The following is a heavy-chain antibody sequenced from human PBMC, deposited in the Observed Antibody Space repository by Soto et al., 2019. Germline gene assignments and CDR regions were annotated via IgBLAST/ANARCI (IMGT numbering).Heavy chain of an antibody. CDR3: SRGTRLIDAFDI. V-gene: IGHV4-4*07. D-gene: IGHD2-8*01. Sequence: SETLSLTCTVSGGSMNIYFWSWIRQPAGKGLEWIGRIYGSGSTNYNPSLESRVTMSVDTSKNQFSLNLKSVTDADTAVYYCSRGTRLIDAFDIWGQGXVVTVSS. CDR1: GGSMNIYF. J-gene: IGHJ3*02. CDR2: IYGSGST.